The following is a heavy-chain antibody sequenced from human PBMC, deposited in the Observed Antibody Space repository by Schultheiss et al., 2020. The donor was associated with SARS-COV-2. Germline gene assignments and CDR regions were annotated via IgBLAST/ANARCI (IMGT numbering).Heavy chain of an antibody. Sequence: SQTLSLTCTVSGGSISSYYWSWIRQPPGKGLEWIGYIYYSGSTNYNPSLKSRVTISVDTSKNQFSLKLSSVTAADTAVYYCARARYSSGWTRKTYYYYYGMDVWGQGTTVTVSS. J-gene: IGHJ6*02. CDR2: IYYSGST. CDR3: ARARYSSGWTRKTYYYYYGMDV. CDR1: GGSISSYY. D-gene: IGHD6-19*01. V-gene: IGHV4-59*01.